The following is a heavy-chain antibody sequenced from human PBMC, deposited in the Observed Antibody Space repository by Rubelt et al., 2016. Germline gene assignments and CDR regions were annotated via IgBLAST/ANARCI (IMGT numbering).Heavy chain of an antibody. CDR2: ISAYNGNT. D-gene: IGHD2-15*01. CDR3: ARRVGGGWFDP. CDR1: GYTFTGYY. Sequence: QVQLVQSGAEVKKPGASVKVSCKASGYTFTGYYMHWVRQAPGQGLEWMGWISAYNGNTNLELRLQGRVAMTTDTSTRTAYMELRSRRSDDTAVYYCARRVGGGWFDPWGQGTLVTVSS. J-gene: IGHJ5*02. V-gene: IGHV1-18*04.